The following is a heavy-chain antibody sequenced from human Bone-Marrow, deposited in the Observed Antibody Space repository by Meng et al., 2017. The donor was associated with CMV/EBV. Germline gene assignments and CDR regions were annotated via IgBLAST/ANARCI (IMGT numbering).Heavy chain of an antibody. CDR1: FTFTTYW. V-gene: IGHV3-74*01. J-gene: IGHJ4*02. Sequence: FTFTTYWMHGVRQAPGKGLVWVSRINSDGSNTNYADSVKGRLTISRDNAKNTLYLQMNSLRAEDTAVYYCARVSRAYCSSTSCYLGYWGQGTLVTVSS. CDR3: ARVSRAYCSSTSCYLGY. CDR2: INSDGSNT. D-gene: IGHD2-2*01.